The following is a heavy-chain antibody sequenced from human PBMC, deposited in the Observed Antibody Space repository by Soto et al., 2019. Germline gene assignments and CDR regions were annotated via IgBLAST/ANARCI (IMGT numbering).Heavy chain of an antibody. CDR3: ARQVAAAGTDYYYGMDV. J-gene: IGHJ6*02. V-gene: IGHV5-51*01. Sequence: PGESLKISCKGSGYSFTSYWIGWVRQMPGKGLEWMGIIYPGDSDTRYSPSFQGQVTISADKSISTAYLQWSSLKASGTAMYYCARQVAAAGTDYYYGMDVWGQGTTVTVSS. CDR2: IYPGDSDT. D-gene: IGHD6-13*01. CDR1: GYSFTSYW.